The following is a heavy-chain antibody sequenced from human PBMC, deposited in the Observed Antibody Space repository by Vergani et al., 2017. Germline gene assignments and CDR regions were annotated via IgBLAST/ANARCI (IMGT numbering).Heavy chain of an antibody. Sequence: QVQLQQWGAGLLKPSETLSLTCAVYGGSFSGYYWSWIRQPPGKGLEWIGEINHSGSTNYNPSLKSRVTISVDTSKNQFSLKLSSVTAADTAVYYCARGCRKDYWGQGTLVTVSS. CDR1: GGSFSGYY. CDR3: ARGCRKDY. V-gene: IGHV4-34*01. D-gene: IGHD2-15*01. CDR2: INHSGST. J-gene: IGHJ4*02.